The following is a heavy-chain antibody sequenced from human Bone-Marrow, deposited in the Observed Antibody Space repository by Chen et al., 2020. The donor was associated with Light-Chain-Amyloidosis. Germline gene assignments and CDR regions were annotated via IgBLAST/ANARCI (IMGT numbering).Heavy chain of an antibody. V-gene: IGHV3-23*01. D-gene: IGHD3-22*01. CDR2: VNNGGNP. CDR1: GFSFSRFA. CDR3: AKDHASSGWPAFDY. Sequence: EVQLLESGETLVQPGGSLRLSCAASGFSFSRFAMSWVRQAPDRGLEWVASVNNGGNPYYADSVKGRFSIFRDNSKNTLDLQMSNLRAEDSAIYYCAKDHASSGWPAFDYWGQGTLVTVSS. J-gene: IGHJ4*02.